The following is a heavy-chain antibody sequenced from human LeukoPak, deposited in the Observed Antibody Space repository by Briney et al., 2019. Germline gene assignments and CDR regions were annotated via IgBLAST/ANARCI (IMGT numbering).Heavy chain of an antibody. CDR1: GFTFSNFW. Sequence: GVSLRLSCATSGFTFSNFWMHWVRQAPGKGLVWVSRITPDGGGADYMDSVRGRFTISRDTAKNTLYLQMHSLGAEDMAVYFCARCMDTTTINELNYWGQGTLVTVSS. V-gene: IGHV3-74*01. J-gene: IGHJ4*02. CDR2: ITPDGGGA. D-gene: IGHD5-24*01. CDR3: ARCMDTTTINELNY.